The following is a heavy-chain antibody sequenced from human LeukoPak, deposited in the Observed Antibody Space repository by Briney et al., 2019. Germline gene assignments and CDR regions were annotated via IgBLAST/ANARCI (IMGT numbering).Heavy chain of an antibody. V-gene: IGHV3-7*03. CDR3: AKDFSDHGDSFDY. D-gene: IGHD4-17*01. CDR2: IKQDGSEK. J-gene: IGHJ4*02. CDR1: GFAFSNYW. Sequence: GGSLRLSCAASGFAFSNYWMSWVRQAPGKGLEWVANIKQDGSEKYYVDSVKGRFTISRDNAKNSLYLQMNSLRAEDTALYYCAKDFSDHGDSFDYWGQGTLVTVSS.